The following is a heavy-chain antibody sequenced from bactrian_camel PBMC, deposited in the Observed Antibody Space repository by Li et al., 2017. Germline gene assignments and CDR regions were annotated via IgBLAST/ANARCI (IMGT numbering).Heavy chain of an antibody. J-gene: IGHJ6*01. V-gene: IGHV3S28*01. CDR1: GFTFSHYY. CDR3: AAGDDGAWYAPCDS. D-gene: IGHD6*01. CDR2: INSGGGSK. Sequence: LQLLESGGRLVQPGGSLRLSFAAPGFTFSHYYMSWVRQAPGKGLEWVSSINSGGGSKYYEDSVKGRFTISRDNATNKLYMQMNSLKPEDTAVYYCAAGDDGAWYAPCDSGGQGTQVTVS.